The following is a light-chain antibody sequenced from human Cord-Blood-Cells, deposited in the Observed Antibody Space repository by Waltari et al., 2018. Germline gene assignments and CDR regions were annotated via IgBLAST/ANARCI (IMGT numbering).Light chain of an antibody. CDR3: QAWDSSNWV. J-gene: IGLJ3*02. Sequence: SYELTQPPSVSVSPGQTASITCSGDKLVGKNACWYQQTPGQSPVLVIYQDSKRPSGIPERFSGSNSGNTATLTIRGTQAMDEADYYCQAWDSSNWVFGGGTKLTVL. V-gene: IGLV3-1*01. CDR2: QDS. CDR1: KLVGKN.